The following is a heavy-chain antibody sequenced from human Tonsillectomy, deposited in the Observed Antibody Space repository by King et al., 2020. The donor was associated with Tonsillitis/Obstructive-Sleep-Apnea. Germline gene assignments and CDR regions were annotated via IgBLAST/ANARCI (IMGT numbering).Heavy chain of an antibody. CDR2: IYYSVST. V-gene: IGHV4-59*01. D-gene: IGHD3-3*01. CDR1: GGSISSYY. Sequence: VQLQESGPGLVKPSETLSLTCTVSGGSISSYYWSWIRQPPGKGLEWIGYIYYSVSTNYNPSLKSRVTISVDTSKNQFSLKLSSVTAADTAVYYCASYYDFWSGYPYWGQGTLVTVSS. J-gene: IGHJ4*02. CDR3: ASYYDFWSGYPY.